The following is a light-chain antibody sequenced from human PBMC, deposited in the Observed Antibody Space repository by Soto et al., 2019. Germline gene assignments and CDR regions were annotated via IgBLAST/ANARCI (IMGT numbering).Light chain of an antibody. CDR2: GAS. CDR3: QKCKTAPFT. CDR1: QSVGID. J-gene: IGKJ4*01. Sequence: EIVLTQSPATVPVSPGERVALSCRASQSVGIDLAWYKQRPGQAPRLLSYGASTRATDIPPSFTGSGSGTDFTLTINSLQPEDVATYYCQKCKTAPFTFGGGTKVDI. V-gene: IGKV3-15*01.